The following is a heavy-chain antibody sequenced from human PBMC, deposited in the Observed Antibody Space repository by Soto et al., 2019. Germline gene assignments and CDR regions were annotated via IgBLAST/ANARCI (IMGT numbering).Heavy chain of an antibody. CDR2: INHSGST. CDR3: ARGSHDILTGYLEAPFDY. J-gene: IGHJ4*02. Sequence: SETLSLTCAVYGGSFSGYYWSWIRQPPGKGLEWIGEINHSGSTNYNPSLKSRVTISVDTSKNQFSLKLSSVTAADTAVYYCARGSHDILTGYLEAPFDYWGQGTLVTVSS. D-gene: IGHD3-9*01. V-gene: IGHV4-34*01. CDR1: GGSFSGYY.